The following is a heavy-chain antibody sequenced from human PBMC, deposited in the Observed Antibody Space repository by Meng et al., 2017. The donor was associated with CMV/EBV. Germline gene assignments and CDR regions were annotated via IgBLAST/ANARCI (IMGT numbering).Heavy chain of an antibody. D-gene: IGHD3-3*01. V-gene: IGHV3-74*01. CDR3: ARGGPTYYDFWSGYYPYGMDV. Sequence: GGSLRLSCAASGFTFSSYWMHWVRQAPGKGLVWVSRINSDGSSTSYADSVKGRFTISRDNAKNSLYLQMNSLRAEDTAVYYCARGGPTYYDFWSGYYPYGMDVWGQGTTVTVSS. J-gene: IGHJ6*02. CDR2: INSDGSST. CDR1: GFTFSSYW.